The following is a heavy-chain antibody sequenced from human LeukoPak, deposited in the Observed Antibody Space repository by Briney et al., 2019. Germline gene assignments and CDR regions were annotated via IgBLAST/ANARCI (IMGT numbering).Heavy chain of an antibody. J-gene: IGHJ6*02. CDR2: ISSSGSTI. CDR3: ARDLRATVVTQGYYYGMDV. D-gene: IGHD4-23*01. CDR1: GFTFSSYE. Sequence: GGSLRLSCAASGFTFSSYEMNWVRQAPGKGLEWVSYISSSGSTIYYADSVKGRLTISRDNAKNSLYLQMNSLRAEDTAVYYCARDLRATVVTQGYYYGMDVWGQGTTVTVSS. V-gene: IGHV3-48*03.